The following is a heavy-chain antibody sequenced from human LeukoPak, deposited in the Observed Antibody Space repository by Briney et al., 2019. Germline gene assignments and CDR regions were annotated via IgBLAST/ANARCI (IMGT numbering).Heavy chain of an antibody. J-gene: IGHJ4*02. CDR1: GFTFSSYR. V-gene: IGHV3-21*01. Sequence: GGSLRLSCVASGFTFSSYRVDWVRQAPRRGLEWVSSISSSSRYIYYTDSGKGRFIISRDNAKNSLYLQMNSLSAADTAVYYCPRDGRGSGYDEIDYWGQGTMVTVSS. CDR3: PRDGRGSGYDEIDY. CDR2: ISSSSRYI. D-gene: IGHD5-12*01.